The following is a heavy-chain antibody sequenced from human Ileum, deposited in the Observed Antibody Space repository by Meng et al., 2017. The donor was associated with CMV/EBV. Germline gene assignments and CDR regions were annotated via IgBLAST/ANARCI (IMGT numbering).Heavy chain of an antibody. CDR1: GGSLRDSY. V-gene: IGHV4-34*01. Sequence: QAQLQQWGAGMLKPSDTLSPTCAVNGGSLRDSYWTWIRQAPGKGLEWIGEIHPSGITNYNPSLESRVTISEDTSNNQFSLRLTSLTAGDTAVYYCARGWDNNKVGVHWGQGTLVTVSS. D-gene: IGHD1/OR15-1a*01. CDR2: IHPSGIT. CDR3: ARGWDNNKVGVH. J-gene: IGHJ4*02.